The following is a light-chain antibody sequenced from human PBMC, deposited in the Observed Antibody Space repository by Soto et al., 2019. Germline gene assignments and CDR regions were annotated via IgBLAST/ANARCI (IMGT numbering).Light chain of an antibody. CDR2: AAS. CDR3: LQDYNYPYT. CDR1: QYIRND. J-gene: IGKJ2*01. V-gene: IGKV1-6*01. Sequence: AIQMTQSPSSLSASVGDRVTISCRASQYIRNDLGWYQQKPGKAPNLLISAASNLESGVPSRFSGSGSGTDFTLTISSLQPEDFVTYHCLQDYNYPYTFGQGTKLEIK.